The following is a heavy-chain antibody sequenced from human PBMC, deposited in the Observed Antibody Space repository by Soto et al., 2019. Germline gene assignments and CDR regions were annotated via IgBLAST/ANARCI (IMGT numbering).Heavy chain of an antibody. D-gene: IGHD5-12*01. CDR2: TYYRSRGYN. V-gene: IGHV6-1*01. J-gene: IGHJ4*02. CDR1: GVSLSSHRVA. CDR3: ARDRLGDGYNDC. Sequence: PSPILSLTCAISGVSLSSHRVAWSWSSQSPARRLEWLGRTYYRSRGYNNSALSVKSRITINPDTSKNQFSLQLNSVTPGDTAVYYCARDRLGDGYNDCWGKGTLVTVSS.